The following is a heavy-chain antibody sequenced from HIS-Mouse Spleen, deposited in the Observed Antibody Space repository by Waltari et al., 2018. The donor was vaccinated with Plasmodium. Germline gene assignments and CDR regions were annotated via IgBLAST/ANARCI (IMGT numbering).Heavy chain of an antibody. V-gene: IGHV1-46*01. J-gene: IGHJ4*02. D-gene: IGHD1-26*01. CDR2: INPSGGST. CDR1: GYTCTRYY. Sequence: QVQLVQSGAEVKKPGASVKVSCKACGYTCTRYYMHGVRQAPGQGLKWMGIINPSGGSTSYAQKFQGRVTMTRDTSTSTVYMELSSLRSEDTAVYYCARGEWELRHFDYWGQGTLVTVSS. CDR3: ARGEWELRHFDY.